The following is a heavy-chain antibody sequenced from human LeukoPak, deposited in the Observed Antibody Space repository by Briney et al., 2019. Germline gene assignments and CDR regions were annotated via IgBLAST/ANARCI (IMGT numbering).Heavy chain of an antibody. J-gene: IGHJ4*02. D-gene: IGHD3-3*01. CDR1: GFTIINTQ. Sequence: PGGSLRLSCAASGFTIINTQMSWVRQAPGKGLEWVSLIQSGGKTWYADSVKGRFTISRDNSKNTLYLQMNSLRAEDTAVYYCARDWSHRCFDYWGQGTLVTVSS. CDR3: ARDWSHRCFDY. CDR2: IQSGGKT. V-gene: IGHV3-53*01.